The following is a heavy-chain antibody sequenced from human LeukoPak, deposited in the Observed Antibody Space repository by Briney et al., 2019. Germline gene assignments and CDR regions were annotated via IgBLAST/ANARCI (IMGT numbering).Heavy chain of an antibody. D-gene: IGHD3-16*01. CDR1: GFTFNIYW. J-gene: IGHJ6*02. Sequence: GESLRLSCEASGFTFNIYWMSWVRQAPGQGLEWVANIKQDGSAKYYLDSVRGRFSISRDNAANSLYLQMNSLRVEDTAVYYCARDGGIIRFGGQDVWGQGTTVIVS. V-gene: IGHV3-7*01. CDR2: IKQDGSAK. CDR3: ARDGGIIRFGGQDV.